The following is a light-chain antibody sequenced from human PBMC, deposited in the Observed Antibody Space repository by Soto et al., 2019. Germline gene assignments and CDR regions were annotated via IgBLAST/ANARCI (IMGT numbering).Light chain of an antibody. V-gene: IGKV4-1*01. CDR3: QQYHSLPYT. J-gene: IGKJ2*01. CDR2: WAS. Sequence: DIVMTQSPDSLAVSLGERATINCKSSQSVFYSVNSKNYLGGFQQKPGQPPKLLIDWASIRESGVPDRFSGSGSGTDCTLTISSVQAEDVALYYCQQYHSLPYTFGQGSKLEIK. CDR1: QSVFYSVNSKNY.